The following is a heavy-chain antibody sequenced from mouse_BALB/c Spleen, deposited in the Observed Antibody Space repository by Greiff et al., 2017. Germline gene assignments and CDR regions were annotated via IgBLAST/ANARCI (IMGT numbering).Heavy chain of an antibody. CDR1: GYAFSSYW. J-gene: IGHJ4*01. CDR3: ARDYGSSSYAMDY. Sequence: VKLMESGAELVRPGSSVKISCKASGYAFSSYWMNWVKQRPGQGLEWIGQIYPGDGDTNYNGKFKGKATLTADKSSSTAYMQLSSLTSEDSAVYFCARDYGSSSYAMDYWGQGTSVTVSS. V-gene: IGHV1-80*01. CDR2: IYPGDGDT. D-gene: IGHD1-1*01.